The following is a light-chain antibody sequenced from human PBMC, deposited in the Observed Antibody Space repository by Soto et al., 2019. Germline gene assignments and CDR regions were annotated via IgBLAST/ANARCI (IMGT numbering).Light chain of an antibody. CDR3: PQYAHSPLT. J-gene: IGKJ4*01. V-gene: IGKV3-20*01. Sequence: EIVLTQSPGTLSLSPGERGTLSCRASQTVTKNYLGWYQQKPGQAPRLLIYDVSKRATGIPDRFSGSGSGTAFTLTISRLEPEDFAVYYCPQYAHSPLTFGGGTKVEIK. CDR2: DVS. CDR1: QTVTKNY.